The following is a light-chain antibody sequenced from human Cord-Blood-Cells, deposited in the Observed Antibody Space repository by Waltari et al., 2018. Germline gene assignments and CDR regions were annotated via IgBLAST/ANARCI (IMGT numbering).Light chain of an antibody. CDR2: EGS. CDR1: SSAVGSYNL. V-gene: IGLV2-23*01. CDR3: CSYAGSSTWV. Sequence: QSALTKPASVSGSPGQSITISCTGTSSAVGSYNLVPWYQQHPGKAPKLMIYEGSKRPSGVSNRFSGSKSGNTASLTISGLQAEDEADYYCCSYAGSSTWVFGGGTKLTVL. J-gene: IGLJ3*02.